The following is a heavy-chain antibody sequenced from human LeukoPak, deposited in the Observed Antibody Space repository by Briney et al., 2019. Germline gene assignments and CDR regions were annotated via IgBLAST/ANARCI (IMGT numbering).Heavy chain of an antibody. J-gene: IGHJ5*02. D-gene: IGHD2-2*01. CDR3: ARQLLLDNWFDP. CDR1: GYTFTSYG. Sequence: ASVTVSCTASGYTFTSYGISWVRQAPGQGLEWMGWISAYNGNTNYAQKLQGRVTMTTDTSTSTAYMELRSLRSDDTAVYYCARQLLLDNWFDPWGQGTLVTVSS. CDR2: ISAYNGNT. V-gene: IGHV1-18*01.